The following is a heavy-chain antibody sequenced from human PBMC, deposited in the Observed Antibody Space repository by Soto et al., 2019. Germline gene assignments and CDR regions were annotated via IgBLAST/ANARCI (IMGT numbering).Heavy chain of an antibody. CDR3: ASSSITIFGLVISLDY. Sequence: SETLSLTCTVSGGSISNYYWSWVRQPPGKGLEWIGYIYYSGSTNYNPSLKSRVTISVDTSKNQFSLKLSSVTAADTAVYYCASSSITIFGLVISLDYWGQGTLVTVSS. J-gene: IGHJ4*02. CDR1: GGSISNYY. D-gene: IGHD3-3*01. V-gene: IGHV4-59*12. CDR2: IYYSGST.